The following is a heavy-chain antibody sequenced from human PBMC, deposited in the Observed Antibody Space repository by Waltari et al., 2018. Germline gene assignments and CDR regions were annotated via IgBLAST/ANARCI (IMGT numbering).Heavy chain of an antibody. Sequence: VQLVESGGGLIQPGGSLRLSCAGSGFTFSTNWMHWVRQAPGKGLVLISRISGDANITTYADSVKGRFTISRDNAKNTLYLQMDSLSVDDTAVYYCTRETKADRCFGDWGPGTLVTVSS. D-gene: IGHD2-8*01. CDR3: TRETKADRCFGD. J-gene: IGHJ4*02. CDR1: GFTFSTNW. V-gene: IGHV3-74*01. CDR2: ISGDANIT.